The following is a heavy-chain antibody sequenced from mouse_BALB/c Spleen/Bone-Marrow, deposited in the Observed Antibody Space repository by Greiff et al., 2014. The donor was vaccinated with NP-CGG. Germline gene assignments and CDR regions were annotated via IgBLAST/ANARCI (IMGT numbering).Heavy chain of an antibody. Sequence: VKLMESGAELVRPGSSVKISCKASGYAFSTYWMNWVKQRPGQGLEWIGQIYPGDGDTNYNGKFKGKATLTADKSSSTAYMQLSSLTSEDSAIYFCARALRAYWGQGTLVTVSA. CDR3: ARALRAY. V-gene: IGHV1-80*01. CDR2: IYPGDGDT. CDR1: GYAFSTYW. J-gene: IGHJ3*01.